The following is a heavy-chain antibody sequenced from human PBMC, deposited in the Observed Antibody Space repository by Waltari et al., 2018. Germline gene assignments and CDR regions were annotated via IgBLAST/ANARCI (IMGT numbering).Heavy chain of an antibody. V-gene: IGHV3-30*02. J-gene: IGHJ6*03. D-gene: IGHD2-2*01. CDR1: GCLFSSYG. Sequence: QVQLVESGGGVVQPGGSLRLSCAASGCLFSSYGIHWVRQAPGKGLEWVAFIQSDGTNKYYADSVKGRFTITRDNSKNTLYLQVNSLRAEDTAVFYCAKADCRSTSCYGNMDVWGKGTTVTVSS. CDR2: IQSDGTNK. CDR3: AKADCRSTSCYGNMDV.